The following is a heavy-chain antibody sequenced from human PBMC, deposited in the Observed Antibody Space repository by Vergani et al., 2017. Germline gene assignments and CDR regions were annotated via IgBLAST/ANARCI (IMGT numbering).Heavy chain of an antibody. CDR3: ARVNTETNGHLYYYYYMDV. V-gene: IGHV4-34*01. Sequence: QVQLQQWGGGLLKPSETLSLTCVVNGGSFTSYHWTWIRQSPGEVLELVGDIYHTGRPDYNPSLKSRLTMSVDKSRNQFSLTLNSVTATDTAIYFCARVNTETNGHLYYYYYMDVWGQGTAVTVS. CDR2: IYHTGRP. D-gene: IGHD4-11*01. J-gene: IGHJ6*03. CDR1: GGSFTSYH.